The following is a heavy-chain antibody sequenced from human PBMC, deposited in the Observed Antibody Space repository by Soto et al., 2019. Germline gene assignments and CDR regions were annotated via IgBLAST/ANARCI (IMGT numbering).Heavy chain of an antibody. J-gene: IGHJ6*02. Sequence: GGSLRLSCAASGFSFRNAWMSWVRQAPGKGLEWVGHIKSQGDGGTRDYAAPVKGRFTISRDDSKNTLFLQMNSLKNEDTAVYFCTTDLQAYCDGTTCYAGNYYYDDMDVWGQGTTVTVSS. D-gene: IGHD2-2*01. CDR1: GFSFRNAW. CDR2: IKSQGDGGTR. CDR3: TTDLQAYCDGTTCYAGNYYYDDMDV. V-gene: IGHV3-15*01.